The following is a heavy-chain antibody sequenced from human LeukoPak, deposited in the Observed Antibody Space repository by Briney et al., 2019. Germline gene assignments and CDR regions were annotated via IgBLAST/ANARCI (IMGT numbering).Heavy chain of an antibody. CDR1: GGSISSYY. J-gene: IGHJ6*02. V-gene: IGHV4-59*01. D-gene: IGHD3-3*01. CDR3: ASQRYYDFWSAYGMDV. CDR2: IYYSGST. Sequence: PSETLSLTCTVSGGSISSYYWSWSRQPPGKGLEWIGYIYYSGSTNYNPSLKSRVTISVDTSKNQFSLKLSSVTAADTAVYYCASQRYYDFWSAYGMDVWGQGTTVTVSS.